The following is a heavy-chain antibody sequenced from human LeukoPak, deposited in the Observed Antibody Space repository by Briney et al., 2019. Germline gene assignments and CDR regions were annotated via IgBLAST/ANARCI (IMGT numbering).Heavy chain of an antibody. CDR3: ARDLLWSGPDY. D-gene: IGHD3-10*01. CDR1: GFTFSSYS. V-gene: IGHV3-48*01. CDR2: ISSSSTI. Sequence: GGSLRLSCAASGFTFSSYSMNWVRQAPGKGLEWVSYISSSSTIYYADSVKGRFTISRDNAKNSLYLQMNSLRAEDTAVYYCARDLLWSGPDYWGQGTLVTVSS. J-gene: IGHJ4*02.